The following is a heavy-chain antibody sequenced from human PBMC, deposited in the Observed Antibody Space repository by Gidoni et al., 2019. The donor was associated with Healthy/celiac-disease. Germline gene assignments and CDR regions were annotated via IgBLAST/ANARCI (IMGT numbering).Heavy chain of an antibody. CDR1: GYTLIELS. V-gene: IGHV1-24*01. CDR2: FDPEDGET. J-gene: IGHJ4*02. CDR3: ATANYYGSGSFFDY. D-gene: IGHD3-10*01. Sequence: QLKLVQPGPEVKKPGASWRVSCRVSGYTLIELSMHWVRQAPGKGLEWMGGFDPEDGETIYAQKFQGRVTMTEDTSTDTAYMELSSLRSEDTAVYYCATANYYGSGSFFDYWGQGTLVTVSS.